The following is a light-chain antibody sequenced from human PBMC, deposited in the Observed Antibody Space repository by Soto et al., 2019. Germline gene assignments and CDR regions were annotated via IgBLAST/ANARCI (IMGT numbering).Light chain of an antibody. CDR1: SSDVGGYNY. CDR2: EVT. V-gene: IGLV2-8*01. J-gene: IGLJ3*02. Sequence: QSALTQPPSASGSPGQSVTISCTGTSSDVGGYNYVSWYQQYPGRAPKLMIYEVTKRPSGVPDRFSGSKSGNTTSLTVSGLHAADEADYYCSSYAASNNFYYVFGGGTKLTVL. CDR3: SSYAASNNFYYV.